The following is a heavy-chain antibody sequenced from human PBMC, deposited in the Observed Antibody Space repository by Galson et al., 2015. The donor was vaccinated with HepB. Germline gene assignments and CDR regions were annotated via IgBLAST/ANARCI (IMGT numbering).Heavy chain of an antibody. Sequence: SLRLSCAASGFIFSNYAMSWVRQVPGKGLEWVSTISGSIGSTYYADSVKGRFTISRDNSQRTLYLHMNSLRVEDTAVYYCVSSGGYNYWEDDFDYWGQGTLVTVSS. CDR2: ISGSIGST. CDR3: VSSGGYNYWEDDFDY. J-gene: IGHJ4*02. V-gene: IGHV3-23*01. CDR1: GFIFSNYA. D-gene: IGHD5-24*01.